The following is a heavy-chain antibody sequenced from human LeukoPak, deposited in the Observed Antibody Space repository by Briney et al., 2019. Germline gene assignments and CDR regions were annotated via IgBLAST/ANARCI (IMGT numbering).Heavy chain of an antibody. D-gene: IGHD6-13*01. CDR2: INPNSGGT. V-gene: IGHV1-2*02. CDR1: GDTFTGDY. Sequence: ASVKGSCRASGDTFTGDYMHWVRQAPGQGLEWMGWINPNSGGTNYAQKFQGRVTMTRDTSISTAYMELSRLRSDDTAVYYCARSHSSPFYFDYWGQGTLVTVSS. CDR3: ARSHSSPFYFDY. J-gene: IGHJ4*02.